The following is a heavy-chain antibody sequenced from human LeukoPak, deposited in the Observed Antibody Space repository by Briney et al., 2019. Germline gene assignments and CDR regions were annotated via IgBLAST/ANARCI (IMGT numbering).Heavy chain of an antibody. CDR2: IYTSGST. J-gene: IGHJ4*02. V-gene: IGHV4-61*02. D-gene: IGHD2-2*01. CDR1: GGSISSGSYY. CDR3: AARGYCSSTSCRYFDY. Sequence: SETLSLTCTVSGGSISSGSYYWSWIRQPAGKGLEWIGRIYTSGSTNYNPSLKSRVTISVDTSKNQFSLKLSSVTAADTAVYYCAARGYCSSTSCRYFDYWGQGTLVTVSS.